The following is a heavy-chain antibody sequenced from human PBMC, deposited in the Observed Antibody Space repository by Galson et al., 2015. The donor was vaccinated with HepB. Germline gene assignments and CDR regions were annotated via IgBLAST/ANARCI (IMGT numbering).Heavy chain of an antibody. CDR1: GYSFNRYW. D-gene: IGHD6-13*01. J-gene: IGHJ4*02. CDR2: IFPDDSET. Sequence: SGAEVKKPGESLKISCKGSGYSFNRYWIGWVRQLPGKGLEWMGMIFPDDSETRYSPSFEGQVTISADKSITTAYLQWSSLKASDTAMYYCARCPGIVAPGDSGGQGTLVSVSS. CDR3: ARCPGIVAPGDS. V-gene: IGHV5-51*01.